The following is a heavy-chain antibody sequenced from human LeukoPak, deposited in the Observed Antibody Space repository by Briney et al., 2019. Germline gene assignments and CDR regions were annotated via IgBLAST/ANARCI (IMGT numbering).Heavy chain of an antibody. CDR3: ARQTMSTAAAFDI. V-gene: IGHV4-59*08. CDR1: GGSISSHF. D-gene: IGHD4-17*01. CDR2: IYYSGST. J-gene: IGHJ3*02. Sequence: SETLSLTCTVSGGSISSHFWSWIRQPPGKGLEWIAYIYYSGSTDYNPSLKSRVTISVDTSKNQFSLKLGSVTAADTAVYYCARQTMSTAAAFDIWGQGTMVTVSS.